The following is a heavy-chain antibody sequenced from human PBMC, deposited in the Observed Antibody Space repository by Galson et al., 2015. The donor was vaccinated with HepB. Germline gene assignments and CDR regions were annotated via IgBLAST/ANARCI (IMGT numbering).Heavy chain of an antibody. CDR1: GYTFTSYG. D-gene: IGHD3-10*01. J-gene: IGHJ5*02. CDR3: ARDSPFYFGSGTFNWFDP. CDR2: ISGHDGDT. Sequence: SVKVSCKASGYTFTSYGISWVRQAPGQGLEWMGWISGHDGDTNYAQRFQGRVSMTIDTSTSSAYMELRSLRSDDTAVYYCARDSPFYFGSGTFNWFDPWGQGTLVIVSS. V-gene: IGHV1-18*01.